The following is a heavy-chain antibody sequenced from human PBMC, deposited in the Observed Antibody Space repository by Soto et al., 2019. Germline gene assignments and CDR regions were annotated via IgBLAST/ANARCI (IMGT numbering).Heavy chain of an antibody. J-gene: IGHJ5*02. Sequence: SETLSLTCAVYGGSFSAYYWIWIRQPPGKGLEWIGEINHSGSTNYNPSLKSRVSMSVDTSKNQFSLKMTSVTAADTAVYYCATANWSHHYFDPWGQGTLVTVSS. CDR2: INHSGST. CDR3: ATANWSHHYFDP. V-gene: IGHV4-34*01. D-gene: IGHD1-1*01. CDR1: GGSFSAYY.